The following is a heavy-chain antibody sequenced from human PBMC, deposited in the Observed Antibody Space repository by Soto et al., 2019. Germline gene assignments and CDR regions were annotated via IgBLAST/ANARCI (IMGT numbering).Heavy chain of an antibody. Sequence: GESLKISCKGSGYSFTSYWISWVRQMPGKGLEWMGRIDPSDSYTNYSPSFQGHVTISADKSISTAYLQWSSLKASDTAIYYCARILGYCTNGVCPYYYGMDVWGQGTTVTVSS. CDR2: IDPSDSYT. D-gene: IGHD2-8*01. CDR3: ARILGYCTNGVCPYYYGMDV. CDR1: GYSFTSYW. V-gene: IGHV5-10-1*01. J-gene: IGHJ6*02.